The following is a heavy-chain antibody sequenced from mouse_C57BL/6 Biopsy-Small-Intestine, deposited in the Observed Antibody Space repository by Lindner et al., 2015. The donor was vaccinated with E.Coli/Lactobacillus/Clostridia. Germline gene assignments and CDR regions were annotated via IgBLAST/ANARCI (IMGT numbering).Heavy chain of an antibody. Sequence: VQLQESGAELVKPGASVKISCKASGYAFSSYWMNWVKQRPGKGLEWIGQIYPGDGDTNYNGKFKGKATLTADKPSSTAYMQLSSLTSEDSAVYFCARGDYGRASYFDYWGQGTTLTVSS. CDR1: GYAFSSYW. V-gene: IGHV1-80*01. CDR3: ARGDYGRASYFDY. CDR2: IYPGDGDT. D-gene: IGHD2-1*01. J-gene: IGHJ2*01.